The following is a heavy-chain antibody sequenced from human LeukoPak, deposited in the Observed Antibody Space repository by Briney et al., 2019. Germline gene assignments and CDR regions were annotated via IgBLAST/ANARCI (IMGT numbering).Heavy chain of an antibody. D-gene: IGHD3-10*01. CDR2: IYPGDSDT. CDR3: ARRARNYYYGSGSPFDY. J-gene: IGHJ4*02. CDR1: GNSFTSYW. Sequence: GESLKISCKGSGNSFTSYWIGWVRPMPGKGLEWMGIIYPGDSDTRYSPSFQGQVTISADKSISTAYLQWSSLKASDTAMYYCARRARNYYYGSGSPFDYWGQGTLVTVSS. V-gene: IGHV5-51*01.